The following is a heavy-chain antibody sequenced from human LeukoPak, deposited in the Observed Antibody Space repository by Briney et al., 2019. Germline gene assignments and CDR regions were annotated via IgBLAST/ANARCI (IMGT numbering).Heavy chain of an antibody. Sequence: GESLKISCKGFGYNFTSYWIGWVRQMPGKGLELMGIIYPGDSDTIYSPSFQGQVTISADKSINTAYLQWSSLKASDTAMYYCAGVYDSSGYYWYGFDIWGQGTMVTVSS. CDR3: AGVYDSSGYYWYGFDI. V-gene: IGHV5-51*01. J-gene: IGHJ3*02. CDR2: IYPGDSDT. CDR1: GYNFTSYW. D-gene: IGHD3-22*01.